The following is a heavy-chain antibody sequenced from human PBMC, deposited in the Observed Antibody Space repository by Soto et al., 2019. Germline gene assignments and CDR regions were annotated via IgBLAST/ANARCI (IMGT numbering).Heavy chain of an antibody. Sequence: QVQLVESGGSVVQPGRSLRLSCEASGFTFTSYAMHWVRQAPGKGLEWVAVISYDGINEYYADSVKGRFTIPRDNSKNTLLLQMSSLRVEDTAVYYCARDRLRLGELSLIGYFDYWGQGTLVTVSS. V-gene: IGHV3-30*15. J-gene: IGHJ4*02. D-gene: IGHD3-16*02. CDR2: ISYDGINE. CDR1: GFTFTSYA. CDR3: ARDRLRLGELSLIGYFDY.